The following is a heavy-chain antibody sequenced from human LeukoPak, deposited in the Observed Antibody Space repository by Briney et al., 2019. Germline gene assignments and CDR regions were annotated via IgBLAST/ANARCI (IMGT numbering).Heavy chain of an antibody. J-gene: IGHJ4*02. CDR1: GYTFTRYY. CDR3: ARESLAAAGIDY. CDR2: INPNSGGT. Sequence: ASVKVSCKASGYTFTRYYMHWVRQAPGQGLEWMGWINPNSGGTNYAQKFQGRVTMTRDTSISTAYMELSRLRSDDTAVYYCARESLAAAGIDYWGQGTLVTVSS. D-gene: IGHD6-13*01. V-gene: IGHV1-2*02.